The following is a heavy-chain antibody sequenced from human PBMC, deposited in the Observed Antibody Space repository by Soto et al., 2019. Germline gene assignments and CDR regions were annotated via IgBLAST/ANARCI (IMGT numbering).Heavy chain of an antibody. D-gene: IGHD3-3*02. V-gene: IGHV4-59*01. Sequence: QVQLQESGPGLVKPSETLSLTCTVSGGSISSYYWRWIRQPTGKGLEWIGYIYYSGSTNDNPSLKSRDTISEDTSKNQVSLKLSSVTASDTAVYYCARKEKSSFDWYFDLWGRGTLVTVSS. CDR2: IYYSGST. J-gene: IGHJ2*01. CDR1: GGSISSYY. CDR3: ARKEKSSFDWYFDL.